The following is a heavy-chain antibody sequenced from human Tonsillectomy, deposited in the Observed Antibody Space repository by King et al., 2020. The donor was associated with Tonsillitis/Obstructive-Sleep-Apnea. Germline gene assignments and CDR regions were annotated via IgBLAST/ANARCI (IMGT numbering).Heavy chain of an antibody. V-gene: IGHV3-30*18. CDR1: GFTFSSYG. D-gene: IGHD2-2*02. J-gene: IGHJ6*02. CDR2: ISYDGSNK. CDR3: AKDRGGGIVVVPAAIIGMDV. Sequence: VQLVESGGGVVQPGRSLRLSCAASGFTFSSYGMHWVRQAPGKGLEWVAVISYDGSNKYYADSVKGRFTIARDNSKNTLYLQMNSLGAEDTAVYYCAKDRGGGIVVVPAAIIGMDVWGQGTTVTVSS.